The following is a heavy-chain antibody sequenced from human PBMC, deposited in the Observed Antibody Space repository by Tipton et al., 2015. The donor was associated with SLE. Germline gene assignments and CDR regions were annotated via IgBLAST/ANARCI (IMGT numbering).Heavy chain of an antibody. CDR1: GVSISSHY. D-gene: IGHD1-26*01. J-gene: IGHJ4*02. CDR2: IHYSGST. Sequence: TLSLTCTVSGVSISSHYWSWFRQSPGKGLGWIGNIHYSGSTTYNPSLKSPVTIALDTSKNQVSLKMNFVTAADTAVYFCARRRGGNYYDYWGQGTLVTVSS. V-gene: IGHV4-59*11. CDR3: ARRRGGNYYDY.